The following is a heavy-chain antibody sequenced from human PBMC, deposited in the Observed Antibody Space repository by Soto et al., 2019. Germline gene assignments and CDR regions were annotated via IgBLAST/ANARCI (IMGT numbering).Heavy chain of an antibody. J-gene: IGHJ5*02. CDR3: ARGRYDMVRGVMTWFDP. V-gene: IGHV4-34*01. D-gene: IGHD3-10*01. Sequence: QVQLQQWGAGLLKPSETLSLTCAVYGGSFSGYYWSWIRQPPGKGLEWIGEINHSGSTNYNPSIKSRVTISVDTSKNQFSLKLSSVTAADTAVYYCARGRYDMVRGVMTWFDPWGQGTLVTVSS. CDR2: INHSGST. CDR1: GGSFSGYY.